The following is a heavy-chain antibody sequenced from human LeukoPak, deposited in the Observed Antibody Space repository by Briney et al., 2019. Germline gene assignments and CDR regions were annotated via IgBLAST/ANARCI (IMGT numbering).Heavy chain of an antibody. CDR3: ARVRSSTTLDY. CDR1: GFTFRSYA. Sequence: PGRSLRLSCAASGFTFRSYAMHWVRQAPGKGPEWVAVISYDGSTKYYADSVKGRFTISRDNSKNTLYLQMNSLRAEDTAVYYCARVRSSTTLDYWGQGTLVTVSS. D-gene: IGHD6-6*01. V-gene: IGHV3-30*01. CDR2: ISYDGSTK. J-gene: IGHJ4*02.